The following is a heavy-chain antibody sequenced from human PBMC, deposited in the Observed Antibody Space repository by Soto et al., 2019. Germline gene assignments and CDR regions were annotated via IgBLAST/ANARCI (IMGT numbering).Heavy chain of an antibody. CDR1: GCTFSSYT. CDR3: VRIRYNGHDYRGYFDC. Sequence: AASVKVSCKASGCTFSSYTISWVRQAPGQGPEWIGRIIPIIGIASYAQKFQGRVTITRNKSTSTAYMEVSSLRSEDTAVYYCVRIRYNGHDYRGYFDCWGQGTLVTVSS. J-gene: IGHJ4*02. D-gene: IGHD5-12*01. V-gene: IGHV1-69*02. CDR2: IIPIIGIA.